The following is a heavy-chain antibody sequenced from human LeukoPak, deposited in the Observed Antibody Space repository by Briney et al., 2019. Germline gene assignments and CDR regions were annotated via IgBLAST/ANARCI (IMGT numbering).Heavy chain of an antibody. Sequence: SETLSLTCTVSGGSITSSSYYWDWIRQPPGKGLEWIGSIYYSGSTYYNPSLNSRVTISVDTSMNQFSLRLTSVTAADTAVYYCARRGYCSGGSCYAPSGMDVWGQGTTVTVSS. V-gene: IGHV4-39*01. CDR1: GGSITSSSYY. CDR3: ARRGYCSGGSCYAPSGMDV. J-gene: IGHJ6*02. CDR2: IYYSGST. D-gene: IGHD2-15*01.